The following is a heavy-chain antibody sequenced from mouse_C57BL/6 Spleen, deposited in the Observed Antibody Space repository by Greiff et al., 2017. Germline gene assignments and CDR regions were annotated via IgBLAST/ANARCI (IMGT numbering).Heavy chain of an antibody. CDR2: IDPETGGT. Sequence: VQLQQSGAELVRPGASVTLSCKASGYTFADYEMHWVKQTPVHGLEWIGAIDPETGGTAYNQKFKGKAILTADKSSSTAYMELRSLTSEDSAVYYCTRSNYCLWYFDVWGTGTTVTVSS. J-gene: IGHJ1*03. D-gene: IGHD2-5*01. CDR1: GYTFADYE. V-gene: IGHV1-15*01. CDR3: TRSNYCLWYFDV.